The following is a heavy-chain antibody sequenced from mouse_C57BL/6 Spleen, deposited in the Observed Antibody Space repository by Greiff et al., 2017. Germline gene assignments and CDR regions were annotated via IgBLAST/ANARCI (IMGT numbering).Heavy chain of an antibody. CDR1: GYTFTSYW. J-gene: IGHJ1*03. V-gene: IGHV1-64*01. CDR2: IHPNSGST. CDR3: ARNEDWYFDV. Sequence: QVQLQQPGAELVKPGASVKLSCKASGYTFTSYWMHWVKQRPGQGLEWIGMIHPNSGSTNYNEKFKSKATLTVDKSSSTGYMQLSSLTSEDSAVXYCARNEDWYFDVWGTGTTVTVSS.